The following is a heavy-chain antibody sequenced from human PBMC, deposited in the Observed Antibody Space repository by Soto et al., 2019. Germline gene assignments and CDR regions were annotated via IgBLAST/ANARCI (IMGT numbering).Heavy chain of an antibody. D-gene: IGHD3-22*01. CDR2: IYSGGST. J-gene: IGHJ3*02. V-gene: IGHV3-66*01. CDR3: ARDLRVDDSSGYYFGAFDI. CDR1: GVTVSSNY. Sequence: GALRLSCAASGVTVSSNYRSWVRQAPRKGLEWVSVIYSGGSTYYADSVKGRFTISRDNSKNTLYLQMNSLRAEDTAVYYCARDLRVDDSSGYYFGAFDIWGQGTMVTVSS.